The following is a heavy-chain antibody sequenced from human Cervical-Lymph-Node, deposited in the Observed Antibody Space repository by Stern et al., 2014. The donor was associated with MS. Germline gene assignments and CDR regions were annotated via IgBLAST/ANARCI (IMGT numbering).Heavy chain of an antibody. CDR3: ARLYSSTWYGDY. V-gene: IGHV5-51*01. CDR2: IYPTDSDV. CDR1: GYSFTTYW. Sequence: VQLGQSGAVMKAPGESLKISCKTSGYSFTTYWIGWVRQLPGKGLEWMGIIYPTDSDVKYSPSFQGQVTISVDKSISPAFLHWSSLKASDTAMYYCARLYSSTWYGDYWGRGTLVTVSS. J-gene: IGHJ4*02. D-gene: IGHD6-13*01.